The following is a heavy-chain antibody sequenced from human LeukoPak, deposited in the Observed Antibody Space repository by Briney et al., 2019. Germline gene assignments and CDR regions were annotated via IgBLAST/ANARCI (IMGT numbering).Heavy chain of an antibody. V-gene: IGHV3-23*01. D-gene: IGHD3-10*01. CDR3: AKRHGVYGSGSYYSQAPTRFDP. J-gene: IGHJ5*02. CDR1: GFTFSSYG. CDR2: ISGSGGST. Sequence: PGGSLRLSCAASGFTFSSYGMSWVRQAPGKGLEWASAISGSGGSTYYADSVKGRFTISRDNSKNTLYLQMNSLRAEDTAVYYCAKRHGVYGSGSYYSQAPTRFDPWGQGTLVTVSS.